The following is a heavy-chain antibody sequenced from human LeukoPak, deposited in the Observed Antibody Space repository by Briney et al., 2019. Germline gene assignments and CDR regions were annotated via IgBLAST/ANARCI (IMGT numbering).Heavy chain of an antibody. D-gene: IGHD5-12*01. CDR2: INQDGFKK. V-gene: IGHV3-7*01. CDR1: GFTFSHYW. CDR3: ARDAGSGYYYL. J-gene: IGHJ5*02. Sequence: GGSLRLSCAASGFTFSHYWMSWVRQAPGKGLEWVANINQDGFKKDYVDSVKGRFTISRDIAKNSLYLQMDSLRAEDTALYYCARDAGSGYYYLWGQGTLVTVSS.